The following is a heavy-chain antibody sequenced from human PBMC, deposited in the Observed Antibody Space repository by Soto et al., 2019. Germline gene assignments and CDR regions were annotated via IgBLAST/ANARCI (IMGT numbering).Heavy chain of an antibody. CDR3: ARLNAGTTYYYYGMDV. D-gene: IGHD1-7*01. V-gene: IGHV4-59*08. Sequence: PSETLSLTCTVSGGSISSYYWSWIRQPPGKGLEWIGYIYNSGSTNYNPSLKSRVTISVDTSKNQFSLKLSSVTAADTALYYCARLNAGTTYYYYGMDVWGQGTTVTVSS. CDR1: GGSISSYY. CDR2: IYNSGST. J-gene: IGHJ6*02.